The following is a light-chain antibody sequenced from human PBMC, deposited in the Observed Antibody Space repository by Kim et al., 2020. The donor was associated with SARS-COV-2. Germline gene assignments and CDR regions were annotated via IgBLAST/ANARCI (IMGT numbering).Light chain of an antibody. CDR1: SRNVGSYNL. V-gene: IGLV2-23*02. J-gene: IGLJ3*02. Sequence: SITVSCTETSRNVGSYNLVSWYQQHPGKAPKLMIYEVSKRPSGVSNRFSGSKSGNTASLTISGLQAEDEADYYCCSYAGSSTFEWVFGGGTQLTVL. CDR2: EVS. CDR3: CSYAGSSTFEWV.